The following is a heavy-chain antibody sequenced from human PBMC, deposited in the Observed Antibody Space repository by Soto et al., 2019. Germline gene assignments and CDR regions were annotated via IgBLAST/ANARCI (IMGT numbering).Heavy chain of an antibody. CDR1: GYTFTSYA. V-gene: IGHV1-3*01. Sequence: ASLNVSCKASGYTFTSYAMHWVRQAPGQRLEWMGWINAGNGNTKYSQKFQGRVTISRDNAKNSLYLQMDSLRAEDTAVYYCGRDPYFGAIDYWGLGTLVTVSS. D-gene: IGHD3-16*01. J-gene: IGHJ4*02. CDR2: INAGNGNT. CDR3: GRDPYFGAIDY.